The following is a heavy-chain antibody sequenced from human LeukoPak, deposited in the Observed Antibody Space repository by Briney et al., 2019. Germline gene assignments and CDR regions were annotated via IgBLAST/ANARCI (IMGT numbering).Heavy chain of an antibody. CDR3: AREGTNWDFDY. CDR1: GFTFSSYA. CDR2: IKQDGSQK. V-gene: IGHV3-7*01. D-gene: IGHD7-27*01. J-gene: IGHJ4*02. Sequence: GGSLRLSCAASGFTFSSYAMSWVRQAPGKGLEWVANIKQDGSQKNYVDSVKGRFTISRDNAKNSLYLQMSSLRAEDTAVYYCAREGTNWDFDYWGQGTLVTVSS.